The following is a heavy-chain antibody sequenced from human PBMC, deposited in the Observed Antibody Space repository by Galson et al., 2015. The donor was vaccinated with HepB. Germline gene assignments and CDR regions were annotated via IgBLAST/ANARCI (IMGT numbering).Heavy chain of an antibody. D-gene: IGHD3-3*01. Sequence: SVKVSCKASGGTFSSYAISWVRQAPGQGLEWMGGIIPIFGTANYAQKFQGRVTITADESTSTAYMELSSLRSEDTAVYYCARDTILEWLPIGGYYYGMDVWGQGTTVTVSS. J-gene: IGHJ6*02. CDR2: IIPIFGTA. CDR3: ARDTILEWLPIGGYYYGMDV. CDR1: GGTFSSYA. V-gene: IGHV1-69*13.